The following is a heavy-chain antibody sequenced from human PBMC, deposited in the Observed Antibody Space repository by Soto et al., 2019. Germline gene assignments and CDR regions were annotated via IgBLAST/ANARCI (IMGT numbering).Heavy chain of an antibody. Sequence: QVQLVESGGGVVQPGRSLRLSCAASGFTFSSYGMHWVRQAPGKGLEWVAVIWYDGSNKYYADSVKGRFTISRDNSKNPLFLQMNSLRAEDTAVYYCARSPTDSSGYYYGAFDIWGQGTMVTVSS. CDR2: IWYDGSNK. J-gene: IGHJ3*02. CDR1: GFTFSSYG. V-gene: IGHV3-33*01. CDR3: ARSPTDSSGYYYGAFDI. D-gene: IGHD3-22*01.